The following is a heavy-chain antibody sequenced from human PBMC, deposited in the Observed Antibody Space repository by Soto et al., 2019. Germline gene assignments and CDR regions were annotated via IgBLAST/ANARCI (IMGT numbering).Heavy chain of an antibody. D-gene: IGHD4-17*01. CDR1: GGTFSSYA. V-gene: IGHV1-69*13. CDR3: ARDKSRVTTASYGMDV. Sequence: SVKVSCKASGGTFSSYAISWVRQAPGQGLEWMGGIIPIFDTANYAQKFQGRVTITADESTSTAYMELSSLRSEDTAVYYCARDKSRVTTASYGMDVWGQGTTVSVSS. CDR2: IIPIFDTA. J-gene: IGHJ6*02.